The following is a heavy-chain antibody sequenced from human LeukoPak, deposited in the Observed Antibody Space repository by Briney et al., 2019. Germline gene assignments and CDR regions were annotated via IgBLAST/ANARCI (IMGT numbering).Heavy chain of an antibody. CDR2: ISSSGSTI. V-gene: IGHV3-11*01. J-gene: IGHJ4*02. Sequence: GGSLRLSCAASGFTFSDYYMSWIRQAPGKGLKWVSYISSSGSTIYYADSVKGRFTISRDNAKNSLYLQMNSLRAEDTAVYYCARDLGYGDPPNFDYWGQGTLVTVSS. CDR1: GFTFSDYY. D-gene: IGHD4-17*01. CDR3: ARDLGYGDPPNFDY.